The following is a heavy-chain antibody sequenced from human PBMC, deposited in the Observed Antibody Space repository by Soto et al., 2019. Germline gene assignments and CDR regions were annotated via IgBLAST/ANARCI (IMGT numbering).Heavy chain of an antibody. CDR2: IYPGDSDT. CDR3: TRSKYYYDSSGLD. J-gene: IGHJ4*02. V-gene: IGHV5-51*01. Sequence: PGESLKISCKGSGYNFLSYWIGWVRQMPGKGLEWMGIIYPGDSDTRYSPSFQGQVTISADKFISTAYLQWSSLNASDTAMYYCTRSKYYYDSSGLDWGQGTQVTVSS. D-gene: IGHD3-22*01. CDR1: GYNFLSYW.